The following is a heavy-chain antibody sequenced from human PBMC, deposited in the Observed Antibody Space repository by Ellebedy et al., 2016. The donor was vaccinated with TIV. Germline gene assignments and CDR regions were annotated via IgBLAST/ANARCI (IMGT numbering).Heavy chain of an antibody. CDR1: GGSISSSYYY. D-gene: IGHD3-9*01. J-gene: IGHJ4*02. CDR3: ATQATGHYNFDY. Sequence: SETLSLTCTVSGGSISSSYYYWDWIRQPPGKGLEWIANIYYTGKTFYNPSLKSRVSMSLDTSKNQFSLRLTSVTAADTAVYYCATQATGHYNFDYWGQGTLVTVSS. CDR2: IYYTGKT. V-gene: IGHV4-39*07.